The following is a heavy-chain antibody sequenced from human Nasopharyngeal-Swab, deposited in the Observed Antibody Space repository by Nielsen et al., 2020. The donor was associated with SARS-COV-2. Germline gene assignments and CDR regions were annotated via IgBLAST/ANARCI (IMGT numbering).Heavy chain of an antibody. CDR2: IYYSGST. Sequence: RQAPGKGPEWIGYIYYSGSTNYSPSLKSRVAISVDTSKNQFSLKLSSVTAADTAVYYCAGAVAGTGWDYWGQGTLVTVSS. V-gene: IGHV4-59*01. CDR3: AGAVAGTGWDY. D-gene: IGHD6-19*01. J-gene: IGHJ4*02.